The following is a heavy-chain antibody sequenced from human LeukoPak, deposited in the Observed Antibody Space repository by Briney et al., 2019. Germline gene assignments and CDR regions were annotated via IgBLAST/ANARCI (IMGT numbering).Heavy chain of an antibody. V-gene: IGHV4-39*01. Sequence: TPSQTLSLTCTVSGGSISSSSYYCAWIRQPPGKGLGWFVRIYYSGSTYYTPSHKSRVTISVDKSKDQSSLKLSSVTAADTAVYYCARRITMVRGVMWDTFDYWGQGTLVTVSS. J-gene: IGHJ4*02. CDR2: IYYSGST. D-gene: IGHD3-10*01. CDR3: ARRITMVRGVMWDTFDY. CDR1: GGSISSSSYY.